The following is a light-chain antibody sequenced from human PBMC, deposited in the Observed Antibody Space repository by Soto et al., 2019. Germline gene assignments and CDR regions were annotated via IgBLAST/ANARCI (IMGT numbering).Light chain of an antibody. V-gene: IGKV1-5*03. CDR1: QSINSW. CDR2: KAS. J-gene: IGKJ2*01. CDR3: QQYDTYPHA. Sequence: DIQLTQSPSTLSASVGDRVTSTCRASQSINSWLAWYQQRPGKAPKLLTYKASSLQSGVPSRFSGSGSGTEFTLTISRLQPDDFATYYCQQYDTYPHAFGQGTKLEIK.